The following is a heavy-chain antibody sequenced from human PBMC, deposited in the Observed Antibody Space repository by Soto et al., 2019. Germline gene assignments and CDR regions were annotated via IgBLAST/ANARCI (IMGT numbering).Heavy chain of an antibody. V-gene: IGHV3-53*01. CDR2: IYSGGST. CDR3: TRHVPYDYGGNRGDY. D-gene: IGHD4-17*01. CDR1: GFTVSSNY. Sequence: GGSLRLSCAASGFTVSSNYMSWVRQAPGKGLEWVSVIYSGGSTYYADSVKGRFTISRDNSKNTLYLQMNSLRAEDTAVYYCTRHVPYDYGGNRGDYWGQGTLVTVSS. J-gene: IGHJ4*02.